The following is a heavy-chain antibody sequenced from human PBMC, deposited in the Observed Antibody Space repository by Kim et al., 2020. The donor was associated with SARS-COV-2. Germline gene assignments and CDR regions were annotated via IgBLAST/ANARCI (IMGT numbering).Heavy chain of an antibody. CDR1: GGPLSSTSYY. Sequence: SETLSLTCSVSGGPLSSTSYYWGWIRQTPGAGLEWLGTIYFNGITYYNPSLNSRVTMSIDTSKNNFSLKLSSVTAADTAVYYCAREGMGATAFDYWGQGTLVTVSS. V-gene: IGHV4-39*07. J-gene: IGHJ4*02. CDR3: AREGMGATAFDY. CDR2: IYFNGIT. D-gene: IGHD1-26*01.